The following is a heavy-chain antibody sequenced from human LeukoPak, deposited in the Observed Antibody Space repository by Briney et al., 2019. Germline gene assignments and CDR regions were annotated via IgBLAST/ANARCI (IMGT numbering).Heavy chain of an antibody. CDR3: AKNSGYYSGSFDY. D-gene: IGHD3-22*01. CDR2: ISGSGGST. Sequence: SGGSLRLSCAASGFTFSSYAMSWVRQAPGEGLEWVSAISGSGGSTYYADSVKGRFTVSRDNSKNTLYLQMNSLRAEDTAVYYCAKNSGYYSGSFDYWGQGTLVTVSS. J-gene: IGHJ4*02. CDR1: GFTFSSYA. V-gene: IGHV3-23*01.